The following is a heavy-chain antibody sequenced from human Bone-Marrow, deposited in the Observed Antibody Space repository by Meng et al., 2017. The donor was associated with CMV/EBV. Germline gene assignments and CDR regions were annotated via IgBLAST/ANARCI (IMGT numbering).Heavy chain of an antibody. CDR1: GFTFSDYY. D-gene: IGHD2-2*02. Sequence: GGSLRLSCAASGFTFSDYYMSWVRQAPGKGLEWVGFVRSKPYGEATEYAASVKGRFTISRDDSKSIAYLRMHSLKTEDTAVYYCTRGGKHCTSTSCYTEGYYYYGMDVWGQGTTVTVSS. CDR3: TRGGKHCTSTSCYTEGYYYYGMDV. CDR2: VRSKPYGEAT. V-gene: IGHV3-49*04. J-gene: IGHJ6*02.